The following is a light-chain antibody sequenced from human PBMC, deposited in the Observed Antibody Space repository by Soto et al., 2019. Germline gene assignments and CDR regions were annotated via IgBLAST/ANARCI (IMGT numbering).Light chain of an antibody. J-gene: IGKJ1*01. V-gene: IGKV3-20*01. CDR2: GAS. Sequence: EIVLTQSPGTLSLSPGEGATLSCRASQSVSSSYLAWYQQKLGKAPRNLVYGASSRSTGISDRFSGRGSGTVFTLTISRLVPEDFAVYYCQQYGTSTVAFGQGTKVEIK. CDR3: QQYGTSTVA. CDR1: QSVSSSY.